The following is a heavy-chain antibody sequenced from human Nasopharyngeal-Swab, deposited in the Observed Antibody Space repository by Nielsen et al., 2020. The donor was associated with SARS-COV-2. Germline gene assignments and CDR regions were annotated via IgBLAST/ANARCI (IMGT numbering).Heavy chain of an antibody. J-gene: IGHJ4*02. V-gene: IGHV3-53*01. CDR1: GFTVSSNY. CDR3: ARATPTYSGGDFDY. CDR2: IYSGGST. Sequence: GESLKISCAASGFTVSSNYMSWVRQAPGKGLEWVSVIYSGGSTYYADSVKGRFTISRDNSKNKLYLQMNSLRAEDTAVYYCARATPTYSGGDFDYWGQGTLVTVSS. D-gene: IGHD2-15*01.